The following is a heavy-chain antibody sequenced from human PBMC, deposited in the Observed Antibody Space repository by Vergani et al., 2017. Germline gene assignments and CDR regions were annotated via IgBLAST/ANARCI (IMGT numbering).Heavy chain of an antibody. CDR1: GGSFSGYY. J-gene: IGHJ5*02. D-gene: IGHD2-15*01. V-gene: IGHV4-59*10. CDR3: AVVVVAVPASWFDP. Sequence: QVQLQQWGAGLLKPSETLSLTCAVYGGSFSGYYWSWIRQSAGKGLEWIGRIYSSGSTNYNPSLKSRVTMSVDTSKNQFSLKLSSVTAADTAVYYCAVVVVAVPASWFDPWGQGTLVTVSS. CDR2: IYSSGST.